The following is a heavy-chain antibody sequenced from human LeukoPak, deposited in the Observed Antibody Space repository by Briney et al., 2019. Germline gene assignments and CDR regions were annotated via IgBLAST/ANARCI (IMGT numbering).Heavy chain of an antibody. V-gene: IGHV1-2*06. CDR1: GYTFTSYD. J-gene: IGHJ4*02. Sequence: ASVKVSCKASGYTFTSYDINWVRQATGQGLEWMGRINPNSGGTNYAQKFQGRVTMTRDTSISTAYMELSRLRSDDTAVYYCARSQGYYYDSSGYLLDYWGQGTLVTVSS. D-gene: IGHD3-22*01. CDR2: INPNSGGT. CDR3: ARSQGYYYDSSGYLLDY.